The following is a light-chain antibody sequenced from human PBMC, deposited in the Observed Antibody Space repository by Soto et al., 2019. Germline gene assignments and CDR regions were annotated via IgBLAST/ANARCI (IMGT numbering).Light chain of an antibody. J-gene: IGKJ1*01. V-gene: IGKV1-5*03. CDR3: QQYNSYWT. Sequence: DIQMTQSPSTLSASVGDRVTITCRASQSISSWVAWYQQKPGKAPKRLIYKAYNLESGVPSRFTGSGSGTEFTLTISSLQPDDFATYYCQQYNSYWTFGQGTKVELK. CDR1: QSISSW. CDR2: KAY.